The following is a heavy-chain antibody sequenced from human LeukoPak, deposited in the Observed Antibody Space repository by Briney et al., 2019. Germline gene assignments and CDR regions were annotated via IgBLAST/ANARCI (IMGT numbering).Heavy chain of an antibody. D-gene: IGHD2-2*01. Sequence: PSETLSLTCTVSAYSISSGYYWGWIRQPPGKGLEWIGHVYHSGSTHYNPSLKSRVTISVDTSKNQFSLKLTSVTAADTAVYYCARGSLGYCSTSICYDRGYWFDPWGQGTLVTVSS. CDR1: AYSISSGYY. V-gene: IGHV4-38-2*02. CDR3: ARGSLGYCSTSICYDRGYWFDP. CDR2: VYHSGST. J-gene: IGHJ5*02.